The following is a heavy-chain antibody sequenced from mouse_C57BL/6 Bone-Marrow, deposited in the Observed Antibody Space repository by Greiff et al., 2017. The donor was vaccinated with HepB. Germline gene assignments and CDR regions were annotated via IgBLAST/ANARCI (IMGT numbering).Heavy chain of an antibody. D-gene: IGHD6-2*01. CDR2: IYPRSGNT. V-gene: IGHV1-81*01. CDR1: GYTFTSYG. Sequence: VQLQQSGAELARPGASVKLSCKASGYTFTSYGISWVKQRTGQGLEWIGEIYPRSGNTYSNEKFKGKATLTANKSSSTAYMELRSLTSEDSAVYYCARQISLPYYAMDYWGQGTSVTVSS. CDR3: ARQISLPYYAMDY. J-gene: IGHJ4*01.